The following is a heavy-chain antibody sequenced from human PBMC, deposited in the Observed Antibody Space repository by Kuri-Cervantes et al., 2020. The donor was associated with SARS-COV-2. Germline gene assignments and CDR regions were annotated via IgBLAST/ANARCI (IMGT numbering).Heavy chain of an antibody. J-gene: IGHJ4*02. D-gene: IGHD6-13*01. CDR3: AKGNIAAAGLDFDY. V-gene: IGHV3-30*18. Sequence: GESLKISCAASGFTFSSYGMHWVRQAPGKGLEWVAVISYDGSNKYYADSVKGRFTISRDNSKNTLYLQMNSLRAEDTAVYYCAKGNIAAAGLDFDYWGQGTLVTVSS. CDR2: ISYDGSNK. CDR1: GFTFSSYG.